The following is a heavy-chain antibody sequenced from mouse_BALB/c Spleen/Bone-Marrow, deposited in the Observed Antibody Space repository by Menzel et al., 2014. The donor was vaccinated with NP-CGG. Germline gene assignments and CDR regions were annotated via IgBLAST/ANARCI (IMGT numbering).Heavy chain of an antibody. CDR3: ARILYWYFDV. V-gene: IGHV1-84*02. J-gene: IGHJ1*01. CDR1: GYTFPDYH. CDR2: FYPGRGIT. Sequence: VQLQQSGSELVKPGASVKIPCKVSGYTFPDYHLNWVKQKPGHGFERSVWFYPGRGITKCNEKFKGKATLTVDTSSSTAYMQLSSLTSEDTAVYFCARILYWYFDVWGAGTTVTVSS.